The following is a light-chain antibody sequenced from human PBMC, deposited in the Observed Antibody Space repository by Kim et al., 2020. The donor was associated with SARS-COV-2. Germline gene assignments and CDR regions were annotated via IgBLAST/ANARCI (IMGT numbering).Light chain of an antibody. Sequence: SYELTQPPSVSVAPGKTARITCGGNNIGSKSVHWYQQKPDQAPVLVIYYDSDRPSGIPERFSGSNSGNTATLTISRVEAGDEADYYCQVWDSSSDRVVFGGGTQLTVL. CDR2: YDS. CDR3: QVWDSSSDRVV. J-gene: IGLJ2*01. CDR1: NIGSKS. V-gene: IGLV3-21*04.